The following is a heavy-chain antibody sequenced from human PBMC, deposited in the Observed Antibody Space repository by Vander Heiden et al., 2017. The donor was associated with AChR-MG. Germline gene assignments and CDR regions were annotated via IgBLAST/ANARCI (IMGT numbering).Heavy chain of an antibody. CDR3: ARDAGELFDY. CDR1: GFTFSSYS. CDR2: ISSSSSYK. J-gene: IGHJ4*02. D-gene: IGHD1-26*01. Sequence: EVQLVESGGGLVKPGGSLRLSCAASGFTFSSYSMNWVRQAPGKGLEWVSSISSSSSYKYYADSVKGRFTISRDNAKNSLYLQMNSLRAEDTAVYYCARDAGELFDYWGQGTLVTVSS. V-gene: IGHV3-21*01.